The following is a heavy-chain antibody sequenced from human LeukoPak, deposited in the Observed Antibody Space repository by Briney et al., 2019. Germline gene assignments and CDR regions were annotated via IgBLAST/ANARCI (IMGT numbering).Heavy chain of an antibody. Sequence: SVKVSCKASGGTFSSYAISGVRQAPGQGLEWMGRIIPIFGIANYAQKFQGRVTITADKSTSTAYMELSSLRSEDTAVYYCAREAVAGEYFQHWGQGTLVTVSS. CDR2: IIPIFGIA. J-gene: IGHJ1*01. CDR1: GGTFSSYA. V-gene: IGHV1-69*04. D-gene: IGHD6-19*01. CDR3: AREAVAGEYFQH.